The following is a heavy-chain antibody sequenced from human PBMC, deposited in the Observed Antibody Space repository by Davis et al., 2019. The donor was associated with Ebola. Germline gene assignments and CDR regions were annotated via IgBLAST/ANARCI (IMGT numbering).Heavy chain of an antibody. V-gene: IGHV1-8*01. CDR2: MNPNSGST. CDR1: GYTFTSYD. J-gene: IGHJ4*02. Sequence: AASVKVSCKASGYTFTSYDINWVRQATGQGLEWMGWMNPNSGSTGYAQKFQGRITMTRNISISTAYMELSSLRSDDTAVYYCARRVGARSGFDSWGQGSLVTVSS. D-gene: IGHD1-26*01. CDR3: ARRVGARSGFDS.